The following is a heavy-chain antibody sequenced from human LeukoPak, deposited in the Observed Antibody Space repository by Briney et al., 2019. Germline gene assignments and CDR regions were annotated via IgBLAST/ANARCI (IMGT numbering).Heavy chain of an antibody. Sequence: GGSLRLSCAASGFTFSSYSMNWVRQAPGKGLEWVSSISSSSSYIYYADSVKGRFTISRDNAKNSLYLQMNSLRAEDTAVYYCASLRDSSGYYYYYYYMDVWGKGTTVTVSS. J-gene: IGHJ6*03. V-gene: IGHV3-21*01. CDR2: ISSSSSYI. CDR3: ASLRDSSGYYYYYYYMDV. D-gene: IGHD3-22*01. CDR1: GFTFSSYS.